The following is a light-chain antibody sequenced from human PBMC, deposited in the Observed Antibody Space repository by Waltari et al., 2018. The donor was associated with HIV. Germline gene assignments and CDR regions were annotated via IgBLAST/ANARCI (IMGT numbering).Light chain of an antibody. Sequence: QSALTQPASVSGSPGQSITISCTGTSSDLGGYAHVCWYQQHPGRAPKLKIYDVSNRPSGVSDRFSGSKSGNTASLTISGLQTEDEADYYCSSFTSGTTWVFGGGTKVTVL. V-gene: IGLV2-14*03. J-gene: IGLJ3*02. CDR3: SSFTSGTTWV. CDR1: SSDLGGYAH. CDR2: DVS.